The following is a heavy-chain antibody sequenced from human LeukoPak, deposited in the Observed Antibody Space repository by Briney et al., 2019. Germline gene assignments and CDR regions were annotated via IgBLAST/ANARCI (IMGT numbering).Heavy chain of an antibody. CDR1: GASITSSPYY. V-gene: IGHV4-39*07. J-gene: IGHJ4*02. CDR3: ARRLKTVVAEFYFDS. Sequence: SETLSLTCSVSGASITSSPYYWGWIRQPPGKGLEWIGSIYYNGSTYYDPSLKSRVTMSADTAKNQFSLKLSSVTAADTAVYYSARRLKTVVAEFYFDSWGQGTLVTVSS. CDR2: IYYNGST. D-gene: IGHD3-22*01.